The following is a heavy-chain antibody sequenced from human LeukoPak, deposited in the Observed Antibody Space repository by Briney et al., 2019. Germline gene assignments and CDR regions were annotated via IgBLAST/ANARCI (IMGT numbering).Heavy chain of an antibody. CDR1: GFTFSSYS. CDR2: ISSSSYI. CDR3: APGASIAAAGTKGHYFDY. Sequence: PGGSLRLSCAASGFTFSSYSMNWDRQAPGKGLEWVSSISSSSYIYYADSVKGRFTISRDNAKNSLYLQMNSLRAEDTAVYYCAPGASIAAAGTKGHYFDYWGQGTLVTVSS. V-gene: IGHV3-21*01. J-gene: IGHJ4*02. D-gene: IGHD6-13*01.